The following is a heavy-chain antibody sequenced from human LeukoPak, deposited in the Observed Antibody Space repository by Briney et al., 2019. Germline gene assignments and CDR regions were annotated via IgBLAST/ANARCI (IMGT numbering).Heavy chain of an antibody. D-gene: IGHD6-6*01. CDR1: GGSFSGYY. CDR2: INHSGST. J-gene: IGHJ6*02. V-gene: IGHV4-34*01. CDR3: ASVDSSSHYYYYYYGMDV. Sequence: PSETLSLTCAVYGGSFSGYYWSWIRQPPGKGLEWIGEINHSGSTNYNPPLKSRVTISVDTSKNQFSLKLSSVTAADTAVYYCASVDSSSHYYYYYYGMDVWGQGTTVTVSS.